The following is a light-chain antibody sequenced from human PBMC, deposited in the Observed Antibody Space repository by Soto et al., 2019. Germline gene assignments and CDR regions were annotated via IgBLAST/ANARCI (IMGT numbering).Light chain of an antibody. V-gene: IGKV1-8*01. CDR3: QQYYSYPPWT. CDR2: AAS. Sequence: AIRMTQSPSSFSASTGDRVTITCRASQGISSYLAWYQQKPGKAPKLLIYAASTLQSGVPPRFSGSGSGTDFTLTISCLQSEDFATYYCQQYYSYPPWTFGQGTKVEIK. CDR1: QGISSY. J-gene: IGKJ1*01.